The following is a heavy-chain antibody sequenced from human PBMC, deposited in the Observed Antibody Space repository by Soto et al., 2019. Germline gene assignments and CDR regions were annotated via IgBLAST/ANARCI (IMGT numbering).Heavy chain of an antibody. CDR1: GGTFSSYP. V-gene: IGHV1-69*05. CDR2: TFPIFDRG. Sequence: ASVKVSCKASGGTFSSYPITWVRQAPGQGLEWMGGTFPIFDRGNYAQKFQGRLTITTDKSTNTAYMELSSLRSEDTAVYYCARRNTSGYLRYFDSWGQGTLVTVSS. CDR3: ARRNTSGYLRYFDS. J-gene: IGHJ4*02. D-gene: IGHD3-22*01.